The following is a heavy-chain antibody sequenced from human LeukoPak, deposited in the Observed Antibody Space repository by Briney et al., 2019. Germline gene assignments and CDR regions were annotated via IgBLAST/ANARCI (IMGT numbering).Heavy chain of an antibody. CDR2: ISSSSSYI. CDR1: GYSISSGYY. CDR3: ARDRTRAAILDY. J-gene: IGHJ4*02. D-gene: IGHD2-2*02. V-gene: IGHV3-21*01. Sequence: ETLSLTCTVSGYSISSGYYWGWIRQPPGKGLEWVSSISSSSSYIYYADSVKGRFTISRDNAKNSLYLQMNSLRAEDTAVYYCARDRTRAAILDYWGQGTLVTVSS.